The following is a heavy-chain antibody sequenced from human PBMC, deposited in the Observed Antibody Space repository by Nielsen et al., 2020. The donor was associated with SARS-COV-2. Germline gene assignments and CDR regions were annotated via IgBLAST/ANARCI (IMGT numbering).Heavy chain of an antibody. D-gene: IGHD3-22*01. CDR1: GFTITNYG. Sequence: GESLKISCAASGFTITNYGVHWVRQAPGKELEWVAVIWYDGSNKYYADSVKGRFTISRDNSKNTLYLQMNSLRAEDTAVYYCARVPYYDSSGYWFGPLDYWGQGTLVTVSS. CDR2: IWYDGSNK. CDR3: ARVPYYDSSGYWFGPLDY. J-gene: IGHJ4*02. V-gene: IGHV3-33*08.